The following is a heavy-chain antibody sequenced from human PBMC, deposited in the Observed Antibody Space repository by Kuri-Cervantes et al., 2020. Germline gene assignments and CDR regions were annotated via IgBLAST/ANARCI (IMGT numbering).Heavy chain of an antibody. CDR2: ITSSGNTI. V-gene: IGHV3-48*01. D-gene: IGHD5/OR15-5a*01. J-gene: IGHJ4*02. CDR1: GFTFSNYN. Sequence: GESLRLSCAASGFTFSNYNMNWVRQAPGKGLEWVSYITSSGNTIYYVDSVKGRFTISRDNAKNSLYLQMNSLRSEDTAVYYCARSIVSLNSLEHYFDYWGQGTLVTVSS. CDR3: ARSIVSLNSLEHYFDY.